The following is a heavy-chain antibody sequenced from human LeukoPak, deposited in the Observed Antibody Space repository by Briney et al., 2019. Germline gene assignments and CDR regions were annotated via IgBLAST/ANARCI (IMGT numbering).Heavy chain of an antibody. CDR2: INPNSGGT. D-gene: IGHD5-18*01. CDR3: ARDPAPEDTAMVTYYYYGMDV. V-gene: IGHV1-2*02. J-gene: IGHJ6*02. CDR1: GYTFTGYY. Sequence: ASVKVSCKASGYTFTGYYIHWVRQAPGQGLEWMGWINPNSGGTNYAQKFQGRVTMTRDTSISTAYMELSRLRSDDTAVYYCARDPAPEDTAMVTYYYYGMDVWGQGTTVTVSS.